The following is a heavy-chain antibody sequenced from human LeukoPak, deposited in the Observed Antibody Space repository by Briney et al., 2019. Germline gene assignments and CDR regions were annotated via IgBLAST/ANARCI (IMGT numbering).Heavy chain of an antibody. CDR3: ARIFRYYGSGSRHMDV. J-gene: IGHJ6*03. D-gene: IGHD3-10*01. Sequence: PGESLKISCKGSGYSFTSYWIGWVRQMPGKGLEWMGIIYPGDSDTRYSPSFQGQVTISADKSISTAYLQWSSLKASDTAMYYCARIFRYYGSGSRHMDVWGKGTTVTVSS. CDR1: GYSFTSYW. V-gene: IGHV5-51*01. CDR2: IYPGDSDT.